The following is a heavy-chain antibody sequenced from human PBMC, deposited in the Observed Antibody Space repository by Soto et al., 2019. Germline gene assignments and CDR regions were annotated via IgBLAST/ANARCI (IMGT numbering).Heavy chain of an antibody. D-gene: IGHD3-10*01. CDR3: VRGVLS. Sequence: WTWIRQHPGKGLEWIGNIHHSGSTFYNPSLKSRVSISVDTSKNQFSLKLSSVTAGDTAVYFCVRGVLSWGQGTLVTVAS. CDR2: IHHSGST. V-gene: IGHV4-31*02. J-gene: IGHJ1*01.